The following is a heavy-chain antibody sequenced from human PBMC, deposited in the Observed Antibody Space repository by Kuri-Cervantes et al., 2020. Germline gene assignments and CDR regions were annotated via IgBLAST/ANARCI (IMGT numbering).Heavy chain of an antibody. D-gene: IGHD6-13*01. CDR1: GFTFSSYW. V-gene: IGHV3-7*01. CDR3: ARGIAAAGDEVFFLHYFDY. Sequence: GESLKISCAASGFTFSSYWMSWVRRAPGKGLEWVANIKQDGSEKYYVDSVKGRFTISRDNSKNTLYLQMNSLRAEDTAVYYCARGIAAAGDEVFFLHYFDYWGQGTLVTVSS. J-gene: IGHJ4*02. CDR2: IKQDGSEK.